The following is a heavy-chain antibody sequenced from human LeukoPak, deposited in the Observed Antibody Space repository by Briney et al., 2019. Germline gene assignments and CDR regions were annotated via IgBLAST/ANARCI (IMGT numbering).Heavy chain of an antibody. Sequence: SETLSLTCTVSGGSISSYYWSWILQPAGKGLEWIGRIYSSGSTTYNPSLKSRVTMSVDTSKNQFSLKLSSVTAADTAVYYCARGVSGYGINWFDPWGQGTLVTVSS. V-gene: IGHV4-4*07. CDR3: ARGVSGYGINWFDP. J-gene: IGHJ5*02. D-gene: IGHD5-12*01. CDR1: GGSISSYY. CDR2: IYSSGST.